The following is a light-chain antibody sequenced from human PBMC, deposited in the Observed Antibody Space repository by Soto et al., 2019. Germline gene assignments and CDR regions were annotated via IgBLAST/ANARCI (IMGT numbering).Light chain of an antibody. J-gene: IGLJ2*01. CDR1: SSDVGGYNY. CDR3: SSFTSGSTLV. CDR2: EVS. Sequence: QSVLTQPASVSGSPGQSITISCTGTSSDVGGYNYVSWYQQHPGKAPKLTIYEVSNRPSGVSNRFSGSESGNTASLTISGLQAEYEADYNSSSFTSGSTLVFGGGTTLTVL. V-gene: IGLV2-14*01.